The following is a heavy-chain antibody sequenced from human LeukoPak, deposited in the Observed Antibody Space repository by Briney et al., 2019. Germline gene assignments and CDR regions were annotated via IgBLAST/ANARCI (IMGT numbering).Heavy chain of an antibody. CDR1: GGSISSSSYY. J-gene: IGHJ4*02. D-gene: IGHD1-26*01. V-gene: IGHV4-39*01. CDR3: ARHPSGSSFDY. Sequence: SETLSLTCTVSGGSISSSSYYWGWIRQPPGKGLEWIGTIHYSRSTYYNPSLKSRVTISVDTSKNQFSLKLSSVTAADTAVYYCARHPSGSSFDYWGQGTLVTVSS. CDR2: IHYSRST.